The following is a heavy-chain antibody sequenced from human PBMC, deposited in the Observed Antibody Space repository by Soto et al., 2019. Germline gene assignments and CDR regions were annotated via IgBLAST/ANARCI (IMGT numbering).Heavy chain of an antibody. CDR1: GFTFSSYG. J-gene: IGHJ4*02. Sequence: ESGGGVVQPGRSLRLSCVASGFTFSSYGMHWVRQAPGKGLEWVTIISYDGSNQNYADSVKGRFTISRDNSKNTLYLQMNSLRAEDTAVYYCAKGSSTWYYPHFDYWGQGTLVTVSS. CDR2: ISYDGSNQ. V-gene: IGHV3-30*18. CDR3: AKGSSTWYYPHFDY. D-gene: IGHD6-13*01.